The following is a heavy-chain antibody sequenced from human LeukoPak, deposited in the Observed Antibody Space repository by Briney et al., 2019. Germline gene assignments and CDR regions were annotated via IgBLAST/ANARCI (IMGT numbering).Heavy chain of an antibody. D-gene: IGHD3-22*01. CDR3: ARDGLVYHYGSSAYYSVY. J-gene: IGHJ4*02. CDR1: GFTFSSYW. Sequence: PGGSLRLACAASGFTFSSYWMSWVRQAPGKGLEWVANIKQDESEKYYVDSVKGRFTIARDNAKNSLNLQMNGLRAEDTAVYFCARDGLVYHYGSSAYYSVYWGQETLVTVSS. CDR2: IKQDESEK. V-gene: IGHV3-7*01.